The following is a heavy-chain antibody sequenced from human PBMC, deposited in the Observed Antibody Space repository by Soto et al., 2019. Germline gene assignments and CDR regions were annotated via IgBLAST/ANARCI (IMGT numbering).Heavy chain of an antibody. CDR2: INAGNGIT. V-gene: IGHV1-3*01. CDR3: GRGGTVTSYYFDY. Sequence: GASVKVSCKASGYTFTNYAVHWVRQAPGQRLEWMGWINAGNGITKYSQKFQDRVTITRDTSASTAYMELTSLRSEDTAVYYCGRGGTVTSYYFDYWGPGTLVTVSS. D-gene: IGHD4-17*01. J-gene: IGHJ4*02. CDR1: GYTFTNYA.